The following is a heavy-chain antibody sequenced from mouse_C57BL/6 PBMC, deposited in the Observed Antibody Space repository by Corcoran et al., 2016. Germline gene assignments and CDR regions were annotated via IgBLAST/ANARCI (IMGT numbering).Heavy chain of an antibody. CDR2: INPNNGGT. CDR1: GYTFTDYY. Sequence: EVQLQQSGPELVKPGASVKISCKASGYTFTDYYMNWVKQSHGKSLEWIGDINPNNGGTSYNQKFKGKATLTVDKSSSTAYMELRSLTSEDSAVYYCAYLRYYDERDWGQGTLVTVSA. CDR3: AYLRYYDERD. D-gene: IGHD2-4*01. V-gene: IGHV1-26*01. J-gene: IGHJ3*01.